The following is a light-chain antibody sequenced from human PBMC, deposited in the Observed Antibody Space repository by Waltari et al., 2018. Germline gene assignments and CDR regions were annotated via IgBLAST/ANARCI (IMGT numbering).Light chain of an antibody. V-gene: IGKV3-11*01. CDR3: QQRSIWPYT. Sequence: EIVLTQSPATLSLSPGETATLSCRASQSIRTYLGWYQQNPGQAPRLLLFDASTRATGIPARFRGTGSGTDFTLTVSDLEPEDFGIYYCQQRSIWPYTFGQGTRLEIK. CDR1: QSIRTY. J-gene: IGKJ2*01. CDR2: DAS.